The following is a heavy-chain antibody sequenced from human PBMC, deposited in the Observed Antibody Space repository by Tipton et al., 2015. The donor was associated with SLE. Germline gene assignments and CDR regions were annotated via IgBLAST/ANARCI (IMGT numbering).Heavy chain of an antibody. J-gene: IGHJ5*02. V-gene: IGHV4-59*08. CDR3: AKRRPPLDP. CDR1: GFTFSSYE. Sequence: LRLSCAASGFTFSSYEMTWVRQAPGKGLEWIGYIDYRDITNYNPSLKSRVTMSIDTSRNQFSLRLSSVTSSDTAAYYCAKRRPPLDPWGQGTLVTVSS. CDR2: IDYRDIT.